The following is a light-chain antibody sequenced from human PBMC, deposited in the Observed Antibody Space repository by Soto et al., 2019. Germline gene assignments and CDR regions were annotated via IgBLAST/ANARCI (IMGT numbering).Light chain of an antibody. V-gene: IGLV2-23*02. J-gene: IGLJ1*01. CDR2: EVS. CDR1: SSDVGDYNY. CDR3: CSYAGSSTFYV. Sequence: QSALTQPPSASGTPGQSVTIPCTGTSSDVGDYNYVSWYQQHPGKAPKLMIYEVSRRPSGVSNRFSGSKSGNTASLTISGLQAEDEADYSCCSYAGSSTFYVFGTGTKVTV.